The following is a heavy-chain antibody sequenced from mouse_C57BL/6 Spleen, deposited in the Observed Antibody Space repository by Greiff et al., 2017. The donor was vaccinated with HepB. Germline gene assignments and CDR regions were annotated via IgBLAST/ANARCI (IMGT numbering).Heavy chain of an antibody. D-gene: IGHD2-4*01. CDR2: ISGGGGNT. CDR1: GFSFSSYT. V-gene: IGHV5-9*01. Sequence: EVQVVESGGGLVKPGGSLKLSCAASGFSFSSYTMSWVRQTPEKRLEWVATISGGGGNTYYPDSVKGRFTISRDNAKNTLYLQMSSLRSEDTALYYCARNYDYAMDYWGQGTSVTVSS. CDR3: ARNYDYAMDY. J-gene: IGHJ4*01.